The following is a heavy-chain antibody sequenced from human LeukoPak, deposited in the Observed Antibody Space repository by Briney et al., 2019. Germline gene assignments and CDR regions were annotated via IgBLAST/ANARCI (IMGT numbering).Heavy chain of an antibody. CDR2: ISGSGGST. CDR3: AKGQRRLLPDY. D-gene: IGHD6-25*01. J-gene: IGHJ4*02. V-gene: IGHV3-23*01. CDR1: GFTFSNYG. Sequence: GGSLRLSCAASGFTFSNYGMSWVRQAPGKGLEWVSAISGSGGSTYYADSVKGRFAISRDNSKNTLYLQMNSLRAEDTAVYYCAKGQRRLLPDYWGQGTLVTVSS.